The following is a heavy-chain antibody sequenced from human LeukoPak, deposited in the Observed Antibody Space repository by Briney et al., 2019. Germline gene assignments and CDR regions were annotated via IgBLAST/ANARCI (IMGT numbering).Heavy chain of an antibody. CDR1: GFTFSSYA. CDR3: AKDHFYGSGSYYNDY. D-gene: IGHD3-10*01. V-gene: IGHV3-23*01. CDR2: ISGSGGST. J-gene: IGHJ4*02. Sequence: GGSLRLSCAASGFTFSSYAMSWVRQAPGKGLEWVSAISGSGGSTYYADSVKGRFTISRDNSKNTLYLRMNSLRAEDTAVYYCAKDHFYGSGSYYNDYWGQGTLVTVSS.